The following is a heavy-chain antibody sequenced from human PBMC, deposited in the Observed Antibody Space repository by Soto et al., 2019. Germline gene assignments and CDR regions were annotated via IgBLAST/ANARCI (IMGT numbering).Heavy chain of an antibody. D-gene: IGHD3-22*01. V-gene: IGHV5-10-1*01. CDR3: ASSTMIVRDYYYYGMDV. Sequence: PGESLKISCKGSGYSFTSYWISWARQMPGKGLEWMGRIDPSDSYTNYSPSFQGHVTISADKSISTAYLQWSSLKASDTAMYYCASSTMIVRDYYYYGMDVWGQGTTVTVSS. J-gene: IGHJ6*02. CDR1: GYSFTSYW. CDR2: IDPSDSYT.